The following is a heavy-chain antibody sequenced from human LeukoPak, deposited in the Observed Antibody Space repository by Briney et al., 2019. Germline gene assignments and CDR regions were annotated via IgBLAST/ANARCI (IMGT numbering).Heavy chain of an antibody. CDR3: ARVAVLRYFDPPTRFDP. J-gene: IGHJ5*02. CDR2: IKQDGSEK. D-gene: IGHD3-9*01. CDR1: GFTFSSYW. V-gene: IGHV3-7*01. Sequence: GGSLRLSCAASGFTFSSYWMSWVRQAPGKGLEWVANIKQDGSEKYYVDSVKGRFTISRDNAKNSLYLQMNSLRAEDTAVYYCARVAVLRYFDPPTRFDPRGQGTLVTVSS.